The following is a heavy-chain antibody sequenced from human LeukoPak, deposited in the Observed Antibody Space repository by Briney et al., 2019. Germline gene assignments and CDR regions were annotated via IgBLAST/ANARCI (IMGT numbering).Heavy chain of an antibody. V-gene: IGHV3-23*01. Sequence: PGGSLRLSCVVAGLRFSTYTMNWVRQAPGKGLEWVSSISATGDGTYYADSVQGRFTMSIDNSKNTVYLQMNSLRSEDTALYYCAKDRLWFGQLLPSMDVWGQGTTVTVSS. CDR1: GLRFSTYT. CDR2: ISATGDGT. J-gene: IGHJ6*02. D-gene: IGHD3-10*01. CDR3: AKDRLWFGQLLPSMDV.